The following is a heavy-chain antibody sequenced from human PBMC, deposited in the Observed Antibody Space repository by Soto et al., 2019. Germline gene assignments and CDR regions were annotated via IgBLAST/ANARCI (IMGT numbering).Heavy chain of an antibody. V-gene: IGHV4-34*02. CDR1: GGSFSDYY. CDR2: VSHSGST. CDR3: AREEPASRHHDY. D-gene: IGHD1-26*01. Sequence: QVQLQQWGAGLLKPSETLSLTCAVYGGSFSDYYWSWIRQTPEKGLEWIGEVSHSGSTTYNPSLKNRVTIAIDTSKNQFSLRLSSVTAADTAIYFCAREEPASRHHDYWGQGNLVTVSS. J-gene: IGHJ4*02.